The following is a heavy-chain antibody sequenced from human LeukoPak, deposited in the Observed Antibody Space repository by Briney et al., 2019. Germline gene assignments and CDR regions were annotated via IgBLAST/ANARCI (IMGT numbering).Heavy chain of an antibody. CDR1: GFTFSSYG. D-gene: IGHD3-9*01. Sequence: GGSLRLSCAASGFTFSSYGMHWVRQAPGKGLEWVAFIRYDGSNKYYADSVKGRFTISRDNSKNTLYLQMNSLRAEDTAVYYCARDPDLNYDILTGYYEPQDYWGQGTLVTVSS. V-gene: IGHV3-30*02. CDR3: ARDPDLNYDILTGYYEPQDY. J-gene: IGHJ4*02. CDR2: IRYDGSNK.